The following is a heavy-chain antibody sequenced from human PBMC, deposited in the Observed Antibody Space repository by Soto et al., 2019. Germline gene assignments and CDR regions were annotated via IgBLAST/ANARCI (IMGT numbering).Heavy chain of an antibody. CDR1: GFTFSSYA. D-gene: IGHD4-4*01. V-gene: IGHV3-30*04. CDR2: ISYDGSNK. CDR3: AREGQGDYSNYYFDY. Sequence: GGSLRLSCAASGFTFSSYAMHWVRQAPGKGLEWVAVISYDGSNKYYADSVKGRFTISRDNSKNTLYLQMNSLRAEDTAVYYCAREGQGDYSNYYFDYWGQGTLVTVSS. J-gene: IGHJ4*02.